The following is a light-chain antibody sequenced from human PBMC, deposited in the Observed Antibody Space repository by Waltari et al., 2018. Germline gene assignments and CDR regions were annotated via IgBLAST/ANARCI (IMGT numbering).Light chain of an antibody. J-gene: IGKJ3*01. CDR3: QQYNNWPPLFT. V-gene: IGKV3D-15*01. CDR1: QSVSSN. Sequence: EIVMTQSPATLSVSQGARATLSCRASQSVSSNLAWYQQKPGQAPRLLIYGASTRATGIPARFSGSGSGTEFTLTISSLQSEDFAVYYCQQYNNWPPLFTFGPGTKVDIK. CDR2: GAS.